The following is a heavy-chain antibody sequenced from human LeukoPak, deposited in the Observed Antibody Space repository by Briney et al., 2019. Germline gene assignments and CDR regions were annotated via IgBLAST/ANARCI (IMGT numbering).Heavy chain of an antibody. Sequence: PSETLSLTCTVSGGSISSYYWSWIRQPPGKGLEWIGYIYYSGSTNYNPSLKSRVTISVDTSKSHFSLKLSSVTAADTAVYYCARVTYYYYMDVWGKGTTVTVSS. J-gene: IGHJ6*03. CDR3: ARVTYYYYMDV. V-gene: IGHV4-59*01. CDR1: GGSISSYY. CDR2: IYYSGST.